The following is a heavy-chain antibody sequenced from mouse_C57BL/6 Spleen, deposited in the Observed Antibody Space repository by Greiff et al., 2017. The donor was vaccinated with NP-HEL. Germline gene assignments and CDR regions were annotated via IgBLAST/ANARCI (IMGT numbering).Heavy chain of an antibody. J-gene: IGHJ2*01. D-gene: IGHD2-4*01. Sequence: VQLKQSGPELVKPGASVKISCKASGYSFTGYYMNWVKQSPEKSLEWIGEINPSTGGTTYNQKFKAKATLTVDKSSSTAYMQLKSLTSEDSAVYYCASTYDYDAFDYWGQGTTLTVSS. CDR1: GYSFTGYY. V-gene: IGHV1-42*01. CDR3: ASTYDYDAFDY. CDR2: INPSTGGT.